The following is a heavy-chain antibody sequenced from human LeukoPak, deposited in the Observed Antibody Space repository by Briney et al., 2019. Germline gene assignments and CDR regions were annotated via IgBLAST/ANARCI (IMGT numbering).Heavy chain of an antibody. CDR1: GFTVSSNY. Sequence: GGSLRLSCAASGFTVSSNYMSWVRRAPGKGLEWVSVIYSGGSTYYADSVKGRFTISRDNSKNTLYLQMNSLRAEDTAVYYCAKGIFDSSGYYPNTPHFDPWGQGTLVTVSS. CDR3: AKGIFDSSGYYPNTPHFDP. D-gene: IGHD3-22*01. CDR2: IYSGGST. V-gene: IGHV3-66*01. J-gene: IGHJ5*02.